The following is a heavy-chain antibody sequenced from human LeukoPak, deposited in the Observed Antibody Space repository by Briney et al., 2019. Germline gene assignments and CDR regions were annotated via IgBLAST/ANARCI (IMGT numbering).Heavy chain of an antibody. CDR2: INEGGGLK. J-gene: IGHJ4*02. CDR3: ARDGGSAWFLDY. V-gene: IGHV3-7*01. Sequence: GESLRLSCAASGFSFSAYWMTWVRQAPGKGLEWVANINEGGGLKYYVDSVKGRFSITRDNAKNSLYLQMNSLRAEDTAVYYCARDGGSAWFLDYWGQGTLVTVSS. D-gene: IGHD6-19*01. CDR1: GFSFSAYW.